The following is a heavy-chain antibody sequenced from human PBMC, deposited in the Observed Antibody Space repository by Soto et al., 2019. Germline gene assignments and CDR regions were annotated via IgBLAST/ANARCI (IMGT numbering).Heavy chain of an antibody. CDR2: IIPIFGTA. CDR1: GGTFSSYA. D-gene: IGHD3-22*01. V-gene: IGHV1-69*13. Sequence: GASVKVSCKASGGTFSSYAISWVRQAPGQGLEWMGGIIPIFGTANCAQKFQGRVTITADESTSTAYMELSSLRSEDTAVYYCARWLIETYYYYDSSGHHAAFDIWGQGTMVTVSS. J-gene: IGHJ3*02. CDR3: ARWLIETYYYYDSSGHHAAFDI.